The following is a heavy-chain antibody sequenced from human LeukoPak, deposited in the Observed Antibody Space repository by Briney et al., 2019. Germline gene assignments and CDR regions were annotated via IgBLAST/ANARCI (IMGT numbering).Heavy chain of an antibody. Sequence: GRSLRLSCAASGFTFSSYGMHWVRQAPGKGLEWVAVISYDGGNKHYVDSVKGRFSISRDNSKNTLYLQVNSLRAEDTAVYYCAKDSEDTSGYYYYQARYYFDYWGQGTLVTVSS. CDR3: AKDSEDTSGYYYYQARYYFDY. D-gene: IGHD3-22*01. CDR2: ISYDGGNK. CDR1: GFTFSSYG. J-gene: IGHJ4*02. V-gene: IGHV3-30*18.